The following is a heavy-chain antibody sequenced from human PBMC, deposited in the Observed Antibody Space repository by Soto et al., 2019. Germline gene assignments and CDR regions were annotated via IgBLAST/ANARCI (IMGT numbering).Heavy chain of an antibody. J-gene: IGHJ5*02. Sequence: PSETLSLTCTVSGGSISSGDYYWSWTRQPPGKGLEWIGYIYYSGSTYYNPSLKSRVTISVDTSKNQFSLKLSSVTAADTAVYYCARSLRSDSSGYYYVNWFDPWGQGNLVTVSS. CDR1: GGSISSGDYY. CDR2: IYYSGST. V-gene: IGHV4-30-4*01. D-gene: IGHD3-22*01. CDR3: ARSLRSDSSGYYYVNWFDP.